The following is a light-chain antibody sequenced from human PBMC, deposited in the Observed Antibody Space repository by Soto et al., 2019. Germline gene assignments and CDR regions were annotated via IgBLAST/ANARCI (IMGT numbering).Light chain of an antibody. J-gene: IGLJ3*02. CDR3: QSYDRILSCSGV. CDR1: SSNIGAGYD. V-gene: IGLV1-40*01. CDR2: GNS. Sequence: QSVLTQPPSVSGAPGQRVTISCTGSSSNIGAGYDVHWYQQLPGTAPKLLIYGNSNRPSGVPDRFSGSKSGTSASLAITGRQAEDEADYYCQSYDRILSCSGVFGGGTKLTVL.